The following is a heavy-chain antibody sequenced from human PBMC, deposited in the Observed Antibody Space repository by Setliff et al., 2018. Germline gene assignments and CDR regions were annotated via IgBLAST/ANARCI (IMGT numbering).Heavy chain of an antibody. CDR3: VPGRGS. CDR1: GFTFSNYA. D-gene: IGHD6-25*01. Sequence: PGGSLRLSCAASGFTFSNYAMSWVRQAPGKGLEWVSTIIGVGGGTYFADSVKGRFTISRDNSKNTLYLQMNSLRAEDTAIYYCVPGRGSWGQGALVTVSS. CDR2: IIGVGGGT. J-gene: IGHJ5*02. V-gene: IGHV3-23*01.